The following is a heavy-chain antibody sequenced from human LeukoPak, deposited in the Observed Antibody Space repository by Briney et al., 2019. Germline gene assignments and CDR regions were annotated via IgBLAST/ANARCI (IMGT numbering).Heavy chain of an antibody. CDR1: GFTFSSYA. D-gene: IGHD3-22*01. J-gene: IGHJ3*02. V-gene: IGHV3-23*01. CDR2: ISVSGSST. Sequence: GGSLRLSCAASGFTFSSYAMSWVRQAPGKGLEWISVISVSGSSTYYADSEKGRFTISRDNSKNTLYLQMNSLRAEDTAVYYCARQSRSYYYDSSGWDAFDIWGQGTMVTVSS. CDR3: ARQSRSYYYDSSGWDAFDI.